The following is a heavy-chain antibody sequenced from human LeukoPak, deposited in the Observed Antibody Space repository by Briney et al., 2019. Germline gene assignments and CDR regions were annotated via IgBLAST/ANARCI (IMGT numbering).Heavy chain of an antibody. D-gene: IGHD1-7*01. CDR2: IRYDGTNK. CDR1: GFTFTSYG. J-gene: IGHJ6*03. CDR3: AKDWNYHYYYMDV. Sequence: GGSLRLSCAASGFTFTSYGMHWVRQAPGKGPEWVAFIRYDGTNKYYADSVKGRFTISRDNSNDTLYLQMSSLRAEDTALYYCAKDWNYHYYYMDVWGKGTTVTVSS. V-gene: IGHV3-30*02.